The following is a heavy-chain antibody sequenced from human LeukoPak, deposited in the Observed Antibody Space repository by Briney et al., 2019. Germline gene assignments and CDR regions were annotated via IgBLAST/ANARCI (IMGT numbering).Heavy chain of an antibody. J-gene: IGHJ4*02. CDR2: IYHSECT. V-gene: IGHV4-4*02. D-gene: IGHD5/OR15-5a*01. CDR3: ARLGSALVSTTAPPQYYFDY. Sequence: SGSLSLTCAVSGASINSSKWGSWVRQAPGRGLEWIGEIYHSECTNYNPSLKSRVTISVDKSKNQFSLKLSSVTAADTAVYYCARLGSALVSTTAPPQYYFDYWGQGTLVTVSS. CDR1: GASINSSKW.